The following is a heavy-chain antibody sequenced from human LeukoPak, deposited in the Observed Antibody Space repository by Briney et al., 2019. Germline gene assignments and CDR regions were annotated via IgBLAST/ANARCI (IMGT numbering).Heavy chain of an antibody. CDR3: ARVGKYYDSSGPFDY. J-gene: IGHJ4*02. CDR2: IIPILGIA. Sequence: GASVKVSCKASGGTFSSYAISWVRQAPGQGLEWMGRIIPILGIANYAQKFQGRVTITADKSTSTAYMELSSLRSEDTAVYYCARVGKYYDSSGPFDYWGQGTLVTVSS. CDR1: GGTFSSYA. V-gene: IGHV1-69*04. D-gene: IGHD3-22*01.